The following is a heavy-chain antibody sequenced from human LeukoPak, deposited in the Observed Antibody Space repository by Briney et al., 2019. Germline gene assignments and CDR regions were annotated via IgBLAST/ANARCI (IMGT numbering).Heavy chain of an antibody. CDR1: GYSFTSYW. CDR2: IYPGDSDT. D-gene: IGHD3-9*01. J-gene: IGHJ6*02. CDR3: ARTDYDILTGPNGAYYYGMDV. Sequence: GESLKISCKGSGYSFTSYWIGWVRQMPGKGLEWMGIIYPGDSDTRYSPSFQGQVTISADKSISTAYLQWSSLKASDTAMYYCARTDYDILTGPNGAYYYGMDVWGQGTTVTVSS. V-gene: IGHV5-51*01.